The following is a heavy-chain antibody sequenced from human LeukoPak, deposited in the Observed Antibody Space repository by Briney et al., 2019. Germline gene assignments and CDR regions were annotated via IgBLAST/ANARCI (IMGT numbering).Heavy chain of an antibody. CDR1: GGSFSGYY. V-gene: IGHV4-34*01. CDR2: INHSGST. J-gene: IGHJ4*02. CDR3: ARPSGYSSGWYEGEDY. Sequence: SETLSLTCAVYGGSFSGYYWSWIRQPPGKGLEWIGEINHSGSTNYNPSLKSRVTISVDTSKNQFSLKLSSVTAADTAVCYCARPSGYSSGWYEGEDYWGQGTLVTVSS. D-gene: IGHD6-19*01.